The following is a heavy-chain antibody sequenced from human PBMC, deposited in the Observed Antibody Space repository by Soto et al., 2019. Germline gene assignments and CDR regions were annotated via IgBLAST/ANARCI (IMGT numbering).Heavy chain of an antibody. V-gene: IGHV3-72*01. Sequence: PGGSLRLSCAVSGFTLSEHYIDWVRQAPGKGLEWVGRSRNRAQGYSTQYAASVKGRFTTSRDDSKNLLYLQMNSLRTEDTAIYYCVRDTYFSDSSGYTRCFDYRGQGTLVTVSS. D-gene: IGHD3-22*01. CDR3: VRDTYFSDSSGYTRCFDY. CDR2: SRNRAQGYST. J-gene: IGHJ4*02. CDR1: GFTLSEHY.